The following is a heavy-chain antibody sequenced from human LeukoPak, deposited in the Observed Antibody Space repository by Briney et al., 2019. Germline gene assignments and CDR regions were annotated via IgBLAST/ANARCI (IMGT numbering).Heavy chain of an antibody. J-gene: IGHJ3*02. CDR2: IYHSGST. CDR3: ARLAKDYDSSGYYSVSNAFDI. CDR1: GYSISSGYY. D-gene: IGHD3-22*01. V-gene: IGHV4-38-2*02. Sequence: SETLSLTCTVSGYSISSGYYWGWIRQPPGKGLEWIGSIYHSGSTYYNPSLKSRVTISVDTSKNQFSLKLSSVTAADTAVYYCARLAKDYDSSGYYSVSNAFDIWGQGTMVTVSS.